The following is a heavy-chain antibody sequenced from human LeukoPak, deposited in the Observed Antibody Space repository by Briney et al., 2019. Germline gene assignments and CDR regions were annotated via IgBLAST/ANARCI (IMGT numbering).Heavy chain of an antibody. J-gene: IGHJ4*02. D-gene: IGHD2-15*01. CDR2: IYPGDSDT. Sequence: PGESLKISCKGSGYSFTSHWIGWVRQMPGKGLEWMGIIYPGDSDTRYSPSFQGQVTISADKSISTAYLQWSSLKASDIAMYYCARQIAGYCSGGSCYPDYWGQGTLVTVSS. CDR1: GYSFTSHW. V-gene: IGHV5-51*01. CDR3: ARQIAGYCSGGSCYPDY.